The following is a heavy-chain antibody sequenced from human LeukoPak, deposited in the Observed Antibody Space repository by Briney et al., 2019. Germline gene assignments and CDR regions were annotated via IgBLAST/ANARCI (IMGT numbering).Heavy chain of an antibody. CDR3: ASTYDSSGFDAFDI. J-gene: IGHJ3*02. V-gene: IGHV4-39*01. Sequence: PSETLSLTCTVSGGSISSSSYYWGWIRQPPGKGLEWIGSIYYSGSTYYNPSLKSRVTISVDTSKNQFSLKLSSVTAADTAVYYCASTYDSSGFDAFDIWGQGTMVTVSS. CDR1: GGSISSSSYY. D-gene: IGHD3-22*01. CDR2: IYYSGST.